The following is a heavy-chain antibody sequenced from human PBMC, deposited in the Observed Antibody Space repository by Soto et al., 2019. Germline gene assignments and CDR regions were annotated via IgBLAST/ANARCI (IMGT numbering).Heavy chain of an antibody. J-gene: IGHJ4*02. V-gene: IGHV4-4*02. CDR1: GGSLSSSNW. CDR3: ARARGYCSSTSCYMFDY. CDR2: LFYSGST. Sequence: PSETLSLTCAVSGGSLSSSNWWSWVRQPPGQTLEWLGELFYSGSTKYNPSLSSRVTISADKSKNQFSLRLTSVTAADTAVYYCARARGYCSSTSCYMFDYWGQGTLVTVSS. D-gene: IGHD2-2*02.